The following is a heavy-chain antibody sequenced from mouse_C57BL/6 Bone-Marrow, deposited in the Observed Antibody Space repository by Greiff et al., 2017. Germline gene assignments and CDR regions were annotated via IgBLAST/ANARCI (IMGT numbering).Heavy chain of an antibody. CDR3: ARGELSYYYAMDY. CDR2: IYPGDGDT. J-gene: IGHJ4*01. V-gene: IGHV1-80*01. CDR1: GYAFSSYW. Sequence: QVQLQQSGAELVKPGASVKISCKASGYAFSSYWMNWVKQRPGKGLEWIGQIYPGDGDTNYNGKFKGKATLTADKSSNTAYMQLSSLTSEDSAVYFCARGELSYYYAMDYWGQGTSVTVSS.